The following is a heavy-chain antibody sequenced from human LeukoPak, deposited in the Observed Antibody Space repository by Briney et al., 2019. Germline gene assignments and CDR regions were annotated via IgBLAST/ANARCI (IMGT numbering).Heavy chain of an antibody. V-gene: IGHV1-2*02. D-gene: IGHD6-13*01. CDR2: INPNSGGT. J-gene: IGHJ4*02. CDR1: GYTFTGYY. Sequence: GASVKVSCKASGYTFTGYYMHWVRQAPGQGLEWMGWINPNSGGTNYAQKFQGRVTMTRDTAISTAYMELSRLRSDDTAVYYCARSERTSAAAGPINFDYWGQGTLVTVSS. CDR3: ARSERTSAAAGPINFDY.